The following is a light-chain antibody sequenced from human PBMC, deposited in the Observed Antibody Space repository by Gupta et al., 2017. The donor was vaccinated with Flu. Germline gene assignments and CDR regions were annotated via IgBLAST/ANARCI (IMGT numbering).Light chain of an antibody. J-gene: IGKJ4*01. CDR1: QSISSQ. Sequence: SPATLSLSPGERATLSCRASQSISSQLAWYQQKPGQAPRLLIYDASNRATGIPVRFSGSGSGTDFTLTISSLEPEDFAVYYCQQRSDWPLTLGGGTKVEIK. CDR3: QQRSDWPLT. CDR2: DAS. V-gene: IGKV3-11*01.